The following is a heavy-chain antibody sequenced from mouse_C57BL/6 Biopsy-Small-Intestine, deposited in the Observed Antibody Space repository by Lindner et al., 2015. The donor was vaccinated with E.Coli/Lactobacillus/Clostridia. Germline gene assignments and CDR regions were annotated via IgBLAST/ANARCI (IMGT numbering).Heavy chain of an antibody. CDR3: ARDMVMWAGTSGLLEY. D-gene: IGHD2-2*01. CDR1: VTTFVSYG. J-gene: IGHJ4*01. CDR2: ISPYNGNT. V-gene: IGHV1-53*01. Sequence: PVKVLLQGLPVTTFVSYGISWVRQAPGQGPEWMGWISPYNGNTNDAQKFQGRVTMTTDTSTNTVYMELKSLRSDDTAVYYCARDMVMWAGTSGLLEYWGQGTLVTVSS.